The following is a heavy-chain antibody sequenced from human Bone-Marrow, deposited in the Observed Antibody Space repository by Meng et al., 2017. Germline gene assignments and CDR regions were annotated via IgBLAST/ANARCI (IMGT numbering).Heavy chain of an antibody. J-gene: IGHJ4*02. CDR3: ARVSGYDIVDY. CDR2: IHPSGGST. Sequence: QVQLLPSGAEVKKPGPSVTVSCKASRYTFTSYYMHWVRQAPGQGLEWMGIIHPSGGSTSYAQKFQGRVTMTRDTSTSTVYMELSSLRSEDTAVYFCARVSGYDIVDYWGQGTLVTVSS. D-gene: IGHD5-12*01. V-gene: IGHV1-46*01. CDR1: RYTFTSYY.